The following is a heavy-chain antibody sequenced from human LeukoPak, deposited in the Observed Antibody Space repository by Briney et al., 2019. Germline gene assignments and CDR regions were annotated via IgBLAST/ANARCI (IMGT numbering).Heavy chain of an antibody. Sequence: ASVKVSCTASGGTFSSYAISWVRQAPGQGLEWMGWINPNSGGTNYAQKFQGRVTMTRDTSISTAYMELSRLRSDDTAVYYCARGYSSGWYYFDYWGQGPVDTVSS. V-gene: IGHV1-2*02. J-gene: IGHJ4*02. CDR1: GGTFSSYA. CDR2: INPNSGGT. D-gene: IGHD6-19*01. CDR3: ARGYSSGWYYFDY.